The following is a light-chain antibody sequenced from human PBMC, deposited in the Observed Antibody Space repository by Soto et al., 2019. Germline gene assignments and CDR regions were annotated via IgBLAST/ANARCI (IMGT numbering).Light chain of an antibody. J-gene: IGKJ1*01. Sequence: EIVLTQSPGTLSLSPGERATLSCSSSQSVNSNYLAWYQQKPGQASRLLIYAASSRAAGFPDRFSGSGSGTNFTLTISDLQPEDFATYYCQQTYSPLRTFGQGTKVDIK. CDR3: QQTYSPLRT. V-gene: IGKV3-20*01. CDR1: QSVNSNY. CDR2: AAS.